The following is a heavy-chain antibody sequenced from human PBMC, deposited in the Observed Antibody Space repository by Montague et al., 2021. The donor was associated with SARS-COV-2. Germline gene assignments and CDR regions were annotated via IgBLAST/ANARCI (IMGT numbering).Heavy chain of an antibody. CDR1: GGSFSGYY. Sequence: SETLSLTCAVYGGSFSGYYWTWIRQPPGKGLEWIGDINHGGRTNYNPSLKSRVTISAETSKNPFSLRANSVTAAATAVYSCARGIRGVIILYNYYLLDVWGQGTTVSVSS. D-gene: IGHD3-10*01. CDR2: INHGGRT. J-gene: IGHJ6*02. V-gene: IGHV4-34*01. CDR3: ARGIRGVIILYNYYLLDV.